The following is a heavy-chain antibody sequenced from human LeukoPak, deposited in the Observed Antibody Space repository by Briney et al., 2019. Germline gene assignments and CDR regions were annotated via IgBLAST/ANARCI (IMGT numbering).Heavy chain of an antibody. CDR3: ARGDSSGYRY. Sequence: PSETLSLTCAVYGGSFSGYYWSWIRQPPGKGLEWIGEINHSGSTNYNPSLKSRVTISVDTSKNQFSLKLSPVTAADTAVYYCARGDSSGYRYWGQGTLVTVSS. V-gene: IGHV4-34*01. D-gene: IGHD3-22*01. CDR1: GGSFSGYY. J-gene: IGHJ4*02. CDR2: INHSGST.